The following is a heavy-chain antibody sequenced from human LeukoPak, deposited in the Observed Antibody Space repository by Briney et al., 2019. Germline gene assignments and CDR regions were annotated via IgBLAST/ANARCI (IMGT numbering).Heavy chain of an antibody. D-gene: IGHD2-2*02. Sequence: PGRSLRLSCTASGSTFGDYAMSWVRQAPGKGLEWVGFIRSKAYGGTTEYAASVKGRFTISRDDSKSIAYLQMNSLKTEDTAVYYCTRDRGYCSSTSCHTIFDYWGQGTLVTVSS. CDR1: GSTFGDYA. V-gene: IGHV3-49*04. J-gene: IGHJ4*02. CDR3: TRDRGYCSSTSCHTIFDY. CDR2: IRSKAYGGTT.